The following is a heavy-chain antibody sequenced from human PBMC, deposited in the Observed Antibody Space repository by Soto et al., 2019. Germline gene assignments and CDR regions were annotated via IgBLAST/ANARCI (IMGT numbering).Heavy chain of an antibody. CDR2: ISSAGST. D-gene: IGHD3-16*01. V-gene: IGHV4-4*07. J-gene: IGHJ3*02. Sequence: QLQLQESGPGLVKPSETLSLICTVSGGSISGYFWSWFRQPAGKGLEWIGRISSAGSTNYNPSLKSRVTMSVDTSQNQFSLKLTSGTAADTAMYYCGRGDVFDIWGRGTMVTVSS. CDR3: GRGDVFDI. CDR1: GGSISGYF.